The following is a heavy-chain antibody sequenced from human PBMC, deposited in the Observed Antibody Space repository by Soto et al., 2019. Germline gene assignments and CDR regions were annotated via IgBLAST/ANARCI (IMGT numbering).Heavy chain of an antibody. CDR3: AAVQGGGATFHF. CDR1: GFTFINSA. CDR2: IVVGSGHI. Sequence: SVKVSCKASGFTFINSAIQWVRQARGQRLEWMGWIVVGSGHINYAQKFQERLSITRDMSTSTAYMELSSLTLEDMAVYYCAAVQGGGATFHFWGPGTLVTAPQ. D-gene: IGHD1-26*01. V-gene: IGHV1-58*02. J-gene: IGHJ4*02.